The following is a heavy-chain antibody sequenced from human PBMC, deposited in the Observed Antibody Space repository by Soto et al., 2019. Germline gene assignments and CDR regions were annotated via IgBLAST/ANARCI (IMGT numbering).Heavy chain of an antibody. Sequence: SETLSLTCAVYGGSFSGYYWSWIRQPPGKGLEWIGEINHSGSTNYNPSLKSRVTISVDTSKNQFSLKLSSVTAADTAVYYCARKATIFGVVIMGYYYYMDVWGKETTVTVSS. D-gene: IGHD3-3*01. CDR2: INHSGST. V-gene: IGHV4-34*01. CDR1: GGSFSGYY. CDR3: ARKATIFGVVIMGYYYYMDV. J-gene: IGHJ6*03.